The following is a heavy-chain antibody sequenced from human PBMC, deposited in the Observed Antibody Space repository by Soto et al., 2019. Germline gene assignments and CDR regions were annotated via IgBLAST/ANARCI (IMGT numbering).Heavy chain of an antibody. V-gene: IGHV4-59*01. CDR3: ARMTGGRRMVRGVLNWFDP. CDR2: IYYSGST. CDR1: GGSISSYY. D-gene: IGHD3-10*01. J-gene: IGHJ5*02. Sequence: QVQLQESGPGLVKPSETLSLTCTASGGSISSYYWSWIRQPPGKGLEWIGYIYYSGSTNYNPSLKSRVTISVDTSKNQFSLKLSSVTAADTAVYYCARMTGGRRMVRGVLNWFDPWGQGTLVTVSS.